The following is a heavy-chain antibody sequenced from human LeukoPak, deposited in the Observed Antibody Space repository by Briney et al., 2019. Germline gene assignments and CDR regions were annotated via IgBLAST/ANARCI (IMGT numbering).Heavy chain of an antibody. CDR3: VRVGTVLDGGY. D-gene: IGHD1-7*01. Sequence: SETLSLTCTVYGGSISSDYWSWIRQPPGKGLDWIGYIYYNGGTNYNPSLKSRVTISVDTSKKQFSLKLSSVTAADTAVYYCVRVGTVLDGGYWGQGILVTVSS. J-gene: IGHJ4*02. V-gene: IGHV4-59*01. CDR1: GGSISSDY. CDR2: IYYNGGT.